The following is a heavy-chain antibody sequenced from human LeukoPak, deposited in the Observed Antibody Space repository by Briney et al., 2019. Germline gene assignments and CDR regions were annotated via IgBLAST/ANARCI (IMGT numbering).Heavy chain of an antibody. V-gene: IGHV4-4*07. CDR2: ISGSGTI. J-gene: IGHJ5*02. CDR3: ARDSGTTGEVKFDP. CDR1: GGSINSY. D-gene: IGHD3-10*01. Sequence: PSETLSLTCTVSGGSINSYWSWIRQPTGKGLEWIGRISGSGTITYNPALQSRLSISIDTSKNQFSLKLMSVTAADTAVYYCARDSGTTGEVKFDPWGQGTLVTVSS.